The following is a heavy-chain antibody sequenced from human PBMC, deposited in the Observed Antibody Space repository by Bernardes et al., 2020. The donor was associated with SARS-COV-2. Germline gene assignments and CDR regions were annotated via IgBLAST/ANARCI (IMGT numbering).Heavy chain of an antibody. CDR3: ARHNYGSGHQFFDY. V-gene: IGHV4-39*01. Sequence: SETLSLTRTVSGASISSTNYYWGWIRQAPGKGLEWIGSIYSSGGSYYNPSLQSRVRGSVDTSENQFSLKMSSVTAADTAVYYCARHNYGSGHQFFDYWGPGTLVTVSS. CDR1: GASISSTNYY. CDR2: IYSSGGS. J-gene: IGHJ4*02. D-gene: IGHD3-10*01.